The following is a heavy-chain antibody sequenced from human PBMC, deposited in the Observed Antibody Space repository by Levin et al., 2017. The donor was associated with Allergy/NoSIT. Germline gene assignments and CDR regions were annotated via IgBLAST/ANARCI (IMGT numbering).Heavy chain of an antibody. D-gene: IGHD2-15*01. V-gene: IGHV4-31*03. CDR3: ARGYCSGGSCYSQFFLTPNWFDP. Sequence: PSQTLSLTCTVSGGSISSGGYYWSWIRQHPGKGLEWIGYIYYSGSTYYNPSLKSRVTISVDTSKNQFSLKLSSVTAADTAVYYCARGYCSGGSCYSQFFLTPNWFDPWGQGTLVTVSS. CDR2: IYYSGST. J-gene: IGHJ5*02. CDR1: GGSISSGGYY.